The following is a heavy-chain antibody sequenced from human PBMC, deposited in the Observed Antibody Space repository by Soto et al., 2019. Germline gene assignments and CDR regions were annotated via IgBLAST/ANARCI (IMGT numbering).Heavy chain of an antibody. Sequence: SETLPLTCTVSGGSISGYYWSWIRQSPGKGLEWIGYIHYSGSTNYNPSLKSRVTISVDTSKNQLSLKLSSVTAADTAVYYCARGSAAGTKSPFDYWGQGTLVTVSS. J-gene: IGHJ4*02. CDR3: ARGSAAGTKSPFDY. V-gene: IGHV4-59*01. CDR1: GGSISGYY. D-gene: IGHD6-13*01. CDR2: IHYSGST.